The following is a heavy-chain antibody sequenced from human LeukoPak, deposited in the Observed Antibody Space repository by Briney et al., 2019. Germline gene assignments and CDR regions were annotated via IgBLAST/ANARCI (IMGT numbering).Heavy chain of an antibody. J-gene: IGHJ3*02. CDR3: ARQREMATRDAFDI. CDR2: IYYSGST. CDR1: GGSISSSSYY. Sequence: QTLSHTCTVSGGSISSSSYYWGWIRQPPGKGLEWIGSIYYSGSTYYNPSLKSRVTISVDTSKNQFSLKLSSVTAADTAVYYCARQREMATRDAFDIWGQGTMVTVSS. D-gene: IGHD5-24*01. V-gene: IGHV4-39*01.